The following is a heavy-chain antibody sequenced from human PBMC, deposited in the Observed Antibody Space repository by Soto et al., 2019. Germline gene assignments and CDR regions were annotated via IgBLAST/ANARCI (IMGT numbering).Heavy chain of an antibody. V-gene: IGHV1-18*01. J-gene: IGHJ5*02. Sequence: QVQLVQSGAEVKKPGASVKVSCKASGYTFTSYGISWVRQAPGQGLEWMGWISAYNGNTNYAQKRQGRVTMTTDTTTSTAYMELRSLRSDDTAVYYCARQSQIVGVIFGIDPWGQGTLVTVSS. CDR1: GYTFTSYG. CDR2: ISAYNGNT. D-gene: IGHD3-22*01. CDR3: ARQSQIVGVIFGIDP.